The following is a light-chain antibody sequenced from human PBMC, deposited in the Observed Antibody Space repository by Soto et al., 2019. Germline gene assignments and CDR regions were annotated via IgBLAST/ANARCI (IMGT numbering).Light chain of an antibody. CDR1: QSVSNN. CDR3: QQYNKWPLT. V-gene: IGKV3-15*01. CDR2: HAS. J-gene: IGKJ4*01. Sequence: EIVMTQSPATLSVSPGERATLSCRASQSVSNNLAWYQQKPGQSPRLLIYHASTRATGIPARFSGSGSGKEFTHTISRLHSEDFAVYYCQQYNKWPLTFGGGTKVEIK.